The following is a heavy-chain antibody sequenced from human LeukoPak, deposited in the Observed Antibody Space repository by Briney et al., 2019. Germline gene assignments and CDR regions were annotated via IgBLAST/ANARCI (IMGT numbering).Heavy chain of an antibody. D-gene: IGHD3-10*01. CDR3: AKDLHYGSADY. CDR2: INPDGSTT. J-gene: IGHJ4*02. CDR1: GFTFSNYW. Sequence: GGSLRLSCAASGFTFSNYWMHWVRQDPGKGLVWVSFINPDGSTTNYADSVKGRFTISRDNAKNALYLQMNSLRAEDTAVFYCAKDLHYGSADYWGQGTLVTVSS. V-gene: IGHV3-74*01.